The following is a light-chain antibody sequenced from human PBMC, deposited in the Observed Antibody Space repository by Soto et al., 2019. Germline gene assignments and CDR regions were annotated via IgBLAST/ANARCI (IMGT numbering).Light chain of an antibody. J-gene: IGLJ2*01. CDR2: EVS. Sequence: QSALTQPASVSGSPGQSITISCTGTTTDVGGYNYVSWYQQHPGKAPKLMIHEVSNRPSGVSNRFSGSKSGNTASLTISGLQGEDEADYYCSSFTSTSTYVLFGGGTQLTVL. V-gene: IGLV2-14*01. CDR1: TTDVGGYNY. CDR3: SSFTSTSTYVL.